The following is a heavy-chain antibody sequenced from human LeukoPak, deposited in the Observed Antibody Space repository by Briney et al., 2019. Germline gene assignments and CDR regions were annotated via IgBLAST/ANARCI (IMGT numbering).Heavy chain of an antibody. D-gene: IGHD6-19*01. J-gene: IGHJ2*01. CDR1: GGSTSSSNW. CDR2: IYHSGST. V-gene: IGHV4-4*02. Sequence: KPSETLSLTCAVSGGSTSSSNWWSWVRQPPGKGLEWIGEIYHSGSTNYNPSLKSRVTISVDKSKNQFSLKLSSVTAADTAVYYCARDLGGAIAVAGEDYWYFDLWGRGTLVTVSS. CDR3: ARDLGGAIAVAGEDYWYFDL.